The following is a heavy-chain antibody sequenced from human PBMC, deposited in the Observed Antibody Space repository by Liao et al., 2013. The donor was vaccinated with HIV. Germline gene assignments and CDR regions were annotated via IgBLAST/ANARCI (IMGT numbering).Heavy chain of an antibody. CDR1: GGSISSSSYY. V-gene: IGHV4-39*07. J-gene: IGHJ3*02. CDR3: ARDLRWFETMGALDI. Sequence: QLQLQESGPGLVKPSETLSLTCTVSGGSISSSSYYWGWIRQPPGKGLEWIGYIYYTGSTYYNPSLKSRVTISVDTSMDQFSLNLSSVTAADTAVYYCARDLRWFETMGALDIWGQGTKVTVSS. CDR2: IYYTGST. D-gene: IGHD3-10*01.